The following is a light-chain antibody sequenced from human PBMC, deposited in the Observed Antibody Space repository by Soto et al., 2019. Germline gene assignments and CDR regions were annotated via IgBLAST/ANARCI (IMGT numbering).Light chain of an antibody. CDR3: QQYDSSPPWT. Sequence: ELVLTHSPGTLSLSPGERATLSCRASQSVSSSYLAWYQQKPGQAPRLLIYGASSRATVIPARFSGSGSGTDFTLTISSLQPPDFAVYYCQQYDSSPPWTFGQGTKVDIK. V-gene: IGKV3-20*01. CDR1: QSVSSSY. J-gene: IGKJ1*01. CDR2: GAS.